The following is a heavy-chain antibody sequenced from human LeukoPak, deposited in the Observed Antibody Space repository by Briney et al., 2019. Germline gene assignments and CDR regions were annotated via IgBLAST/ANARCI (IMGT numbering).Heavy chain of an antibody. Sequence: ASVKVSCKASGGTFSSYAISWVRQAPGQGLEWMGRIIPILGIANYAQKFQGRVTITADKSTSTAYMELSSLRSEDTAVYYCAREVSSHGNDYWGQETLVTVSS. CDR2: IIPILGIA. CDR1: GGTFSSYA. J-gene: IGHJ4*02. CDR3: AREVSSHGNDY. V-gene: IGHV1-69*04. D-gene: IGHD6-6*01.